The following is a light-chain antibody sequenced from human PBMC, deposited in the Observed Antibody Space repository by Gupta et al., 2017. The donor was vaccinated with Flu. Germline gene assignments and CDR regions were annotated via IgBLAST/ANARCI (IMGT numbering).Light chain of an antibody. Sequence: DIVMTKSPDSMAVSLGERATINCKSSQNVLYNSNNKNYLVWYQQKPGQPPKLLINWASTRESGVPDRFSGSGSGTDFTLTISSLQAEDVAVYYCQQHYSSPPTFGQGTKVEIK. CDR3: QQHYSSPPT. V-gene: IGKV4-1*01. CDR2: WAS. J-gene: IGKJ1*01. CDR1: QNVLYNSNNKNY.